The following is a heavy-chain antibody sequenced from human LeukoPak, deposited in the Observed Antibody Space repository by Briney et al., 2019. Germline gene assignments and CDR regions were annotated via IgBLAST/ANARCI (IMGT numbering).Heavy chain of an antibody. CDR1: RGTFSSYA. D-gene: IGHD2-21*01. CDR2: IIPIFSTA. CDR3: ASSPAVSGVDFDY. Sequence: ALVKVSCKASRGTFSSYAVSSVRQAPGQGGEWMGGIIPIFSTANYAQKFQGRVKITTDESASTAYMELSSLRSEDTAVYYCASSPAVSGVDFDYWGQGTLVTVSS. V-gene: IGHV1-69*05. J-gene: IGHJ4*02.